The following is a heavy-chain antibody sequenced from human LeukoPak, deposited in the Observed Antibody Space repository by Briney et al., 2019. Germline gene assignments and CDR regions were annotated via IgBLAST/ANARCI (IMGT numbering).Heavy chain of an antibody. CDR1: GGSISSYY. Sequence: PSETLSLTCTVSGGSISSYYWSWIRQPPGKGLEWIGYIYYSGSTNYNPSLKSRVTISVDTSKNQFSLKLSSVTAADTAVYYCARDPDYYDSRVVDFWGQGTRVTVSS. CDR2: IYYSGST. V-gene: IGHV4-59*01. J-gene: IGHJ4*02. CDR3: ARDPDYYDSRVVDF. D-gene: IGHD3-22*01.